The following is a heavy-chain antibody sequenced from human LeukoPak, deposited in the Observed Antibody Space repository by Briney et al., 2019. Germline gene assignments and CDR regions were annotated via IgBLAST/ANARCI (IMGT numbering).Heavy chain of an antibody. V-gene: IGHV3-15*01. J-gene: IGHJ5*02. CDR3: TTSSSYVIRLFDP. CDR2: IKSETDGGTT. Sequence: GGSLRLSCAASGFTFSNYAMSWVRQAPGKGLEWVGRIKSETDGGTTRYAAPVKGRFTISRDDSRNTLYLQMNSLKTEDTAVYYCTTSSSYVIRLFDPWGQGTLVTVSS. D-gene: IGHD3-16*01. CDR1: GFTFSNYA.